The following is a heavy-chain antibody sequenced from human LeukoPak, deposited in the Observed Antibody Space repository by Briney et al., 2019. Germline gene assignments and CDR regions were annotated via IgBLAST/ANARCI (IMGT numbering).Heavy chain of an antibody. J-gene: IGHJ4*02. CDR1: GFTFSSYS. CDR2: ISSSSSTI. CDR3: ARDMRIVGAKGYFDY. Sequence: GGSLRLSCAASGFTFSSYSMNWVRQAPGKGLEWVSYISSSSSTIYYADSVKGRFTISRDNAKNSLYLQMNSLRAEDTAVYYCARDMRIVGAKGYFDYWGQGTLVTVSS. V-gene: IGHV3-48*04. D-gene: IGHD1-26*01.